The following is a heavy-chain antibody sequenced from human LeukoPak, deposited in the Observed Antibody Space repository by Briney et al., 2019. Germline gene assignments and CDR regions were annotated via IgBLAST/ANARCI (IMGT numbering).Heavy chain of an antibody. CDR1: GFTVSSNY. V-gene: IGHV3-66*01. CDR2: IYSGGST. D-gene: IGHD6-6*01. CDR3: ARDPDGYSRSSDNY. J-gene: IGHJ4*02. Sequence: GGSLRLSCAASGFTVSSNYMSWVRQAPGKGLEWVSVIYSGGSTYYADSVKGRFTISRDNSKNTLYLQMNSLRAEDTAVYYCARDPDGYSRSSDNYWGQGTLVTVSS.